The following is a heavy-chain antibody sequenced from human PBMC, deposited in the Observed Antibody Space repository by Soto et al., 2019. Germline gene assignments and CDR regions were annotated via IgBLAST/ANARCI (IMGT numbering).Heavy chain of an antibody. CDR1: GDSISSIRDY. D-gene: IGHD6-13*01. CDR2: FYRGNT. J-gene: IGHJ4*02. Sequence: QLQLQESGPGLVKPSETLSLTCTVSGDSISSIRDYWGWIRQPPGKGLEWIGTFYRGNTYSNPSLKSRVTISVDKSKNQFSLRLSSVAAADTAVYYCATTRDIAVTGSFDYWGQGTLVTVSS. V-gene: IGHV4-39*01. CDR3: ATTRDIAVTGSFDY.